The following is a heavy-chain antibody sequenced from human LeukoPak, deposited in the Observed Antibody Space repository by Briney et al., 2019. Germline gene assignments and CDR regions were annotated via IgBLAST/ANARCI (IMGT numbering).Heavy chain of an antibody. CDR1: GFTFTSSA. D-gene: IGHD3-10*01. CDR3: AAVPHYMVRGVIRNDY. J-gene: IGHJ4*02. Sequence: SVKVSCKASGFTFTSSAVPWVRQARGQRLEWIGWIVVGSGNTNYAQKFQERVTITRDMSTSTAYMELSSLRSEDTAVYYCAAVPHYMVRGVIRNDYWGQGTLVTVSS. CDR2: IVVGSGNT. V-gene: IGHV1-58*01.